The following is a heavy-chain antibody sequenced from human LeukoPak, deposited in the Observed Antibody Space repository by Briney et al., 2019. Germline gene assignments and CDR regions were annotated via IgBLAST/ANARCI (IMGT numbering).Heavy chain of an antibody. V-gene: IGHV1-2*02. J-gene: IGHJ4*02. CDR2: INPNSGGT. Sequence: EASVKVSCKASGYTFTGYYMHWVRQAPGQGLEWMGWINPNSGGTNYARKFQGRVTMTRDTSISTAYMELSRLRSDDTAVYYCARAVYGGNLPNFDYWGQGTLVTVSS. D-gene: IGHD4-23*01. CDR3: ARAVYGGNLPNFDY. CDR1: GYTFTGYY.